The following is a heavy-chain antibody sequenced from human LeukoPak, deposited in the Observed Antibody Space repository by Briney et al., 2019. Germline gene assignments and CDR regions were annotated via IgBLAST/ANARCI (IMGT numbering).Heavy chain of an antibody. J-gene: IGHJ4*02. D-gene: IGHD4-17*01. Sequence: GGSLRLSCAASGFTFSDDYMSWFRQAPGKGPGCVSFISSDGSTIFYADSVKGRFSISRDNAKNSLFLQMSSLRAEDTAVYYCVRERTTVRNWGQGTLVTVSS. V-gene: IGHV3-11*01. CDR3: VRERTTVRN. CDR2: ISSDGSTI. CDR1: GFTFSDDY.